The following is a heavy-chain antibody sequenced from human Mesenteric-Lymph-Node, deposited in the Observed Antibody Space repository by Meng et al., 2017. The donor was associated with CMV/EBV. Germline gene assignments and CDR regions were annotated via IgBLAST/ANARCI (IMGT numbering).Heavy chain of an antibody. CDR1: GGSFSDYS. Sequence: SETLSLTCTVSGGSFSDYSWSWIRQPPGKGLEWIGYVYNSGSTSYNPSLKSRVTISADTSKNQFSLRLSAVTAADTAVYYCARGHWLVYYFDYWGQGTLVTVSS. CDR2: VYNSGST. CDR3: ARGHWLVYYFDY. J-gene: IGHJ4*02. D-gene: IGHD6-19*01. V-gene: IGHV4-59*01.